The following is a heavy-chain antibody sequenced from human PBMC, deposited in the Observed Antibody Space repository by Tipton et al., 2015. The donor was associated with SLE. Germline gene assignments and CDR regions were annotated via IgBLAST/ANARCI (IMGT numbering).Heavy chain of an antibody. J-gene: IGHJ4*02. CDR2: INHSGST. CDR1: GGSFSAYY. CDR3: ARGEVPENYGSGLYFDY. Sequence: TLSLTCAVYGGSFSAYYWSWIRQPPGKGLEWIGEINHSGSTNYNPSLKSRVTISVDTSKNQFSLKLSSVTAADTAVYYCARGEVPENYGSGLYFDYWGQGTLVTVSS. D-gene: IGHD3-10*01. V-gene: IGHV4-34*01.